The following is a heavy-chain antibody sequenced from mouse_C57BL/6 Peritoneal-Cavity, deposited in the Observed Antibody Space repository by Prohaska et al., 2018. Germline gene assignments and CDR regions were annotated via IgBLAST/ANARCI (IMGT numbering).Heavy chain of an antibody. Sequence: GAELVSPGSSVKLSCKASGYTFTSYWMHWVKQRPIQGLEWIGNIDPSDSETHYNQKFKDKATLTVDKSSSTAYMQLSSLTSEDSAVYYCAIYYGNYWYFDVWGTGTTVTVSS. J-gene: IGHJ1*03. V-gene: IGHV1-52*01. D-gene: IGHD2-1*01. CDR2: IDPSDSET. CDR3: AIYYGNYWYFDV. CDR1: GYTFTSYW.